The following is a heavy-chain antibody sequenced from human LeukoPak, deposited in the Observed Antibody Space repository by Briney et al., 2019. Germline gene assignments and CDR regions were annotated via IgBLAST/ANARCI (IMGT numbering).Heavy chain of an antibody. CDR3: ASLTYGGNWFDP. J-gene: IGHJ5*02. V-gene: IGHV4-59*01. CDR1: GGSLSSFY. D-gene: IGHD4-23*01. Sequence: SETLSLTCTVSGGSLSSFYWNWIRQPPGKGLEWIAYIYHSGDTRYNPSLKSRVTISVDTSKSQFSLKLSSVTAADTAVYYCASLTYGGNWFDPWGQGTLVTVSS. CDR2: IYHSGDT.